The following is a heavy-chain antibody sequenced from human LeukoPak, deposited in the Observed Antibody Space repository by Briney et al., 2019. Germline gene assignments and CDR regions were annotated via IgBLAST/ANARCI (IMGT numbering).Heavy chain of an antibody. D-gene: IGHD3-10*01. CDR1: GFTFSNYA. V-gene: IGHV3-23*01. J-gene: IGHJ4*02. CDR2: ISGSGGRT. CDR3: AKEYYYGSGTYYNVDY. Sequence: GGSLRLSCAASGFTFSNYAMSWVRQAPGKGLEGVSAISGSGGRTYYADSVKGRFTLSRDNYKNTLYLQMNSLRAEDTAVYYCAKEYYYGSGTYYNVDYWGQGTLVTVSS.